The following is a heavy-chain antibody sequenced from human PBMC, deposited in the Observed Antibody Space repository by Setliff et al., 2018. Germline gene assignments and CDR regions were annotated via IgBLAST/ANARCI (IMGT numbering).Heavy chain of an antibody. CDR1: GASISTTYYY. CDR3: AREGRSSISGWYMDV. V-gene: IGHV4-39*02. Sequence: SETLSLTCSVSGASISTTYYYWDWIRQSPEKGLEWIGTIYQNGITYYNPSVKSRVTISVDTSKNQFSLNLTSVTAADTAVYFCAREGRSSISGWYMDVWGRGTTVTVSS. D-gene: IGHD3-3*02. CDR2: IYQNGIT. J-gene: IGHJ6*03.